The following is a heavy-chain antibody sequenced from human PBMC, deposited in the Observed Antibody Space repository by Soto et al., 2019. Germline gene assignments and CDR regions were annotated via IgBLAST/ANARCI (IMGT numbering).Heavy chain of an antibody. Sequence: EVQLLESGGGLVQPGGFLRLSRAASGFTFSSSAMSWVRQAPGKGLEWVSGISGSGGSTYYADSVKGRFTISRDNSKNTLYLQMNSLRAEDTAVYYCAKERDCSGGYCYFDYWGQGTLVTVSS. CDR3: AKERDCSGGYCYFDY. J-gene: IGHJ4*02. V-gene: IGHV3-23*01. CDR1: GFTFSSSA. CDR2: ISGSGGST. D-gene: IGHD2-15*01.